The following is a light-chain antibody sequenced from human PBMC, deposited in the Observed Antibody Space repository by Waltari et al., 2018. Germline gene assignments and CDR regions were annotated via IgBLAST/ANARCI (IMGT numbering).Light chain of an antibody. CDR2: KLS. CDR3: MQATHWPRT. CDR1: QSLVYIDGHTY. V-gene: IGKV2-30*01. Sequence: DVAMTQSPLSLPVTLGQPASISCRSSQSLVYIDGHTYLNWFQQRTDQSPRRLIYKLSNRDSGIPDRFSGSGSGMDFTLKISRVEGEDVGVYYCMQATHWPRTFGQGTKVEIK. J-gene: IGKJ1*01.